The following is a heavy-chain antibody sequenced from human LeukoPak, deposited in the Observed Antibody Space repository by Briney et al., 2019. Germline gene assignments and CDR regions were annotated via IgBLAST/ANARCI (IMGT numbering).Heavy chain of an antibody. CDR3: ARHSRSAYYYDSSGYRY. CDR1: GYSFTSYW. V-gene: IGHV5-51*01. D-gene: IGHD3-22*01. CDR2: IYPGDSDT. Sequence: GESLKISCKGSGYSFTSYWIGWVRQMPGKGLEWMGIIYPGDSDTRYSPSFQGQVTISADKSISTDYLQWSSLKASDTAMYYCARHSRSAYYYDSSGYRYWGQGTLVTVSS. J-gene: IGHJ4*02.